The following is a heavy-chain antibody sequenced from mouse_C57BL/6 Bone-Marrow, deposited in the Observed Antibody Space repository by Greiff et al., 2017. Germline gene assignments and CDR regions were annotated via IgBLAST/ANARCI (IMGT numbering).Heavy chain of an antibody. CDR2: IDPANGNT. Sequence: EVKLMESVAELVRPGASVKLSCTASGFNIKNTYMHWVKQRPEQGLAWIGRIDPANGNTKYAPKFQGKATITADTSSNTAYLQLSSLASEDTAICYCAGGYYGIFAYWGQGTLVTVSA. J-gene: IGHJ3*01. CDR1: GFNIKNTY. CDR3: AGGYYGIFAY. V-gene: IGHV14-3*01. D-gene: IGHD2-1*01.